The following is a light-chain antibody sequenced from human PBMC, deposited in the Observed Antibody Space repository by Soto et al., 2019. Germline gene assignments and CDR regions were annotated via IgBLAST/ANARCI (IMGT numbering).Light chain of an antibody. CDR3: QQYTNTNNPWM. V-gene: IGKV1-9*01. Sequence: DIQMTQSPSSLSASVGDRVTITCRASQAISSHLAWYQQKPGKAPKLLVYDASTLQSGVATRFSGSGSGTEFTLIISGLQPEDSATYYCQQYTNTNNPWMFGQGTKVDIK. J-gene: IGKJ1*01. CDR2: DAS. CDR1: QAISSH.